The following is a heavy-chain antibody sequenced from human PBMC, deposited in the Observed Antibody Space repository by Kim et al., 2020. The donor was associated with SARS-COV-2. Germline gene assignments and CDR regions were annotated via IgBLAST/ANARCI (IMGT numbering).Heavy chain of an antibody. CDR2: INHSGST. Sequence: SETLSLTCAVYGGSFSGYYWSWIRQPPGKGLEWIGEINHSGSTNYNPSLKSRVTISVDTSKNQFSLKLSSVTAADTAVYYCARGRGDGYKLQDLGYWGQGTLVTVSS. CDR1: GGSFSGYY. CDR3: ARGRGDGYKLQDLGY. J-gene: IGHJ4*02. V-gene: IGHV4-34*01. D-gene: IGHD5-12*01.